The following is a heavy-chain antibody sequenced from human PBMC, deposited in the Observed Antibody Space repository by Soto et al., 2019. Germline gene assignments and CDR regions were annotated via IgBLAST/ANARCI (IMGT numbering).Heavy chain of an antibody. Sequence: GGSLRLSCAASGFTFSSYAMSWVRQAPGKGLEWVSAISGSGGSTYYADSVKGRFTISRDNSKNTLYLQMNSLISEDTALYYCAKDVRSRMAGPAYWGQGTQVTVSS. J-gene: IGHJ4*02. D-gene: IGHD2-8*01. CDR1: GFTFSSYA. V-gene: IGHV3-23*01. CDR3: AKDVRSRMAGPAY. CDR2: ISGSGGST.